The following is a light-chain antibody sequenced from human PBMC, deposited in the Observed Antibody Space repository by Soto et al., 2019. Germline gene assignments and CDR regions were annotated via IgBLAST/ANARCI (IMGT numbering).Light chain of an antibody. CDR3: QQRSDWPPT. Sequence: EIVLTQSPGTLSLSPGERATLSCRASQSLSSSYLAWYQQKSGQAPRLLIYGSFSRATGIPDRFSGSGSGTDLTITISSLQSEDFAVYDCQQRSDWPPTFGQGTRLEIK. V-gene: IGKV3D-20*02. J-gene: IGKJ5*01. CDR2: GSF. CDR1: QSLSSSY.